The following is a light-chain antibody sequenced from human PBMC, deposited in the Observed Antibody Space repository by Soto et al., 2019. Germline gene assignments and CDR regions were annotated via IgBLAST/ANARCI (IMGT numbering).Light chain of an antibody. J-gene: IGLJ1*01. CDR2: DVS. CDR3: SSYTSSGTLV. CDR1: SSDVGGYDY. V-gene: IGLV2-14*01. Sequence: QSALTQPASVSGSPGQSITISCTGTSSDVGGYDYVSRYQQPPGKAPKLMIYDVSNWPSGVSNRFSGSKSGNTASLTISGLQAEDEADYYCSSYTSSGTLVFGTGTKVTVL.